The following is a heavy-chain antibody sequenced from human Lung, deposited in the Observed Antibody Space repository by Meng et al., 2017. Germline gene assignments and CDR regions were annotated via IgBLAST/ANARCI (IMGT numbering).Heavy chain of an antibody. CDR3: ARSGYCSGSSCYGSFDS. CDR1: GGSISSGGYS. J-gene: IGHJ4*02. CDR2: ISHSGST. D-gene: IGHD2-15*01. V-gene: IGHV4-30-2*01. Sequence: QLQLQESGSGLVKPSQTLYLPCAVHGGSISSGGYSWSWIRQPPGKGLEWIGYISHSGSTYYNPSLKNRVTISVDRSKNQFSLRLTSVTAADTAVYSCARSGYCSGSSCYGSFDSWGQGTLVTVSS.